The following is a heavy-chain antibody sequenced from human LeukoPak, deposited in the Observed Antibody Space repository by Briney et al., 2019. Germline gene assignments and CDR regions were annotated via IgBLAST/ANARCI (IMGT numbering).Heavy chain of an antibody. D-gene: IGHD1-26*01. CDR1: GYTFTSYA. J-gene: IGHJ4*02. V-gene: IGHV1-3*01. Sequence: ASVKVSCKASGYTFTSYAMHWVRQAPGQRLEWMGWINAGNGNTKYSQKFQGRVTITRDTSASTAYMELSSLRSDDTAVYYCARDASGSYYDYWGQGTLVTVSS. CDR3: ARDASGSYYDY. CDR2: INAGNGNT.